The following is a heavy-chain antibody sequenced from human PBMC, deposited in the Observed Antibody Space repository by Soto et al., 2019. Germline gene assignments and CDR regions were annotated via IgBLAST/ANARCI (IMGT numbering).Heavy chain of an antibody. CDR2: ISVGNANT. CDR3: AAADSSGYYGG. V-gene: IGHV1-58*02. J-gene: IGHJ4*02. CDR1: GFIFTTFG. Sequence: QMKLVQSGPEVKKPGTTVTVSCKASGFIFTTFGIQWVRQARGQRLEWRGWISVGNANTNYAQKFQERVTITRDMSTSTAYMEISSLTSEDTAVYYCAAADSSGYYGGWGQGTQVSVSS. D-gene: IGHD3-22*01.